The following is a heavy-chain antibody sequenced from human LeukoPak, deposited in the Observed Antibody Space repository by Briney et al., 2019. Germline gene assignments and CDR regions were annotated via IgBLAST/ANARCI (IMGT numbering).Heavy chain of an antibody. V-gene: IGHV1-69*13. J-gene: IGHJ3*02. D-gene: IGHD5-24*01. Sequence: ASVKVSCKASGYTFTSYDISWVRQAPGQGLEWMGGIIPIFGTANYAQKFQGRVTITADESTSTAYMELSSLRSEDTAVYYCARGNRRDGYNCDIWGQGTMVTVSS. CDR1: GYTFTSYD. CDR2: IIPIFGTA. CDR3: ARGNRRDGYNCDI.